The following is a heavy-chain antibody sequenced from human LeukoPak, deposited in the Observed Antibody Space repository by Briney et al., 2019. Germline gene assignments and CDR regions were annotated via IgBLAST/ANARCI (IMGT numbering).Heavy chain of an antibody. V-gene: IGHV1-2*02. CDR1: GYSISGYY. CDR3: ARGDEWELAVDF. CDR2: IKPNGGDT. J-gene: IGHJ4*02. D-gene: IGHD1-26*01. Sequence: ATVKVTCKASGYSISGYYINWVRQAPGQGLEQMGWIKPNGGDTNYPQKFRARITMTRDTSISTVYMELKSLTSDDTAVYYCARGDEWELAVDFWGQGTLVTVSS.